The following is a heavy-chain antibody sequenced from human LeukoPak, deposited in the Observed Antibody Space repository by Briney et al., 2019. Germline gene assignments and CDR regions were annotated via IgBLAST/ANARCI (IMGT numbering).Heavy chain of an antibody. CDR1: GFTFSSYS. V-gene: IGHV3-21*01. D-gene: IGHD3-3*01. Sequence: PGGSLRLSCAASGFTFSSYSMNWVRQAPGKGLEWVSSISSSSYIYYADSVKRRFTISRDNAKNSLYLQMNSLRADDTAVYYCARSLLYDSPDVWGKGTTVTVSS. J-gene: IGHJ6*04. CDR3: ARSLLYDSPDV. CDR2: ISSSSYI.